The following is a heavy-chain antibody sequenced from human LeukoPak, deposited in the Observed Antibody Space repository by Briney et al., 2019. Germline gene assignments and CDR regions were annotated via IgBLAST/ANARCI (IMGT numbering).Heavy chain of an antibody. D-gene: IGHD3-3*01. CDR3: TTDGDYDFWSGHPNYYYMDV. V-gene: IGHV3-15*01. J-gene: IGHJ6*03. Sequence: GGSLRLSCAASGFTLRNAWMSWVRQAPGKGLEGVGRIKSKTDGGTTDYAAPVKRRFTISRDDSKNTVDLQMNSLKTEDTAVYYCTTDGDYDFWSGHPNYYYMDVWDKGTTVTVSS. CDR2: IKSKTDGGTT. CDR1: GFTLRNAW.